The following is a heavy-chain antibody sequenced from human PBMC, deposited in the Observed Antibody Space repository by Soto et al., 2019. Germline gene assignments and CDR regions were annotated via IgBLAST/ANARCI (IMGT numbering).Heavy chain of an antibody. Sequence: PGWSLRLSCAASGFTFSDYWMTWVRQAPGQGLEWVANINRDGDEENYVHSVKGRFTISRDNAKNSLSLHLSSLRADDTAVYYCARDLRGGYNSFDYWGQGALVTGSS. V-gene: IGHV3-7*03. J-gene: IGHJ4*02. CDR2: INRDGDEE. CDR1: GFTFSDYW. D-gene: IGHD5-12*01. CDR3: ARDLRGGYNSFDY.